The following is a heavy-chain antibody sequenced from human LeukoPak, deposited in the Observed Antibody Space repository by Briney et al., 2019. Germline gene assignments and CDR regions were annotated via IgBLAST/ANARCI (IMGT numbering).Heavy chain of an antibody. CDR3: ARGQRSCNSASCHLWYFDL. J-gene: IGHJ2*01. CDR2: ISASSNYK. V-gene: IGHV3-23*01. Sequence: QPGGSLRLTCAASGFTFSSYAFSWVRQAPGKGLEWISQISASSNYKYYADSVKGRFTISRDNSNNMFFLQMSSLRAEDTAVYYCARGQRSCNSASCHLWYFDLWGRGTLVSVSS. CDR1: GFTFSSYA. D-gene: IGHD2-2*01.